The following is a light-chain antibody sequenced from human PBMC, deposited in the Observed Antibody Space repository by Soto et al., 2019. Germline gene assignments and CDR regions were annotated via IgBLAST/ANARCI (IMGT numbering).Light chain of an antibody. CDR3: QQYSTYRT. CDR1: QSISSW. Sequence: IRRTQSPSTLSASVGDRVTITCRASQSISSWLAWYQQKPRQAPKLLIYDASNLESGVPSSLSGSASGTEFTLTISRLQPEDSATYYCQQYSTYRTFGQGTKVDIK. V-gene: IGKV1-5*01. J-gene: IGKJ1*01. CDR2: DAS.